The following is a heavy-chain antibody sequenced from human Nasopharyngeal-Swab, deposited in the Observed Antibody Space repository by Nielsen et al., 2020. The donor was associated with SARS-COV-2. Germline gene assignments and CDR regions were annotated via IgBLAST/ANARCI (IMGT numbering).Heavy chain of an antibody. Sequence: GGSLRLSCAASGFTFSSYAMSWVRQAPGKGLEWVSAISGSGGSTIYYADSVKGRFTISRDNAKNSLYLQMNSLRAEDTAVYYCARDKPTTDDAFDIWGQGTMVTVSS. CDR3: ARDKPTTDDAFDI. CDR2: ISGSGGSTI. CDR1: GFTFSSYA. J-gene: IGHJ3*02. D-gene: IGHD1-26*01. V-gene: IGHV3-23*01.